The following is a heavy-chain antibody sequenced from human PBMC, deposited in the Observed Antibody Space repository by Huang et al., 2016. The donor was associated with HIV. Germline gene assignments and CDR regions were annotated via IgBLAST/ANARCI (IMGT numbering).Heavy chain of an antibody. V-gene: IGHV3-30*03. CDR3: ALKGDSSGWEYFRH. CDR2: ISYDGSNK. CDR1: GFIFSNYG. Sequence: QVQLVESGGGVVQPGRSLRLSCAAPGFIFSNYGMHWVRQAPGKGLEWVALISYDGSNKYYTDSVKGRFSISRDNSKNTLYLQMNSLRAEDTAVYYCALKGDSSGWEYFRHWGQGTLVTVSS. J-gene: IGHJ1*01. D-gene: IGHD6-19*01.